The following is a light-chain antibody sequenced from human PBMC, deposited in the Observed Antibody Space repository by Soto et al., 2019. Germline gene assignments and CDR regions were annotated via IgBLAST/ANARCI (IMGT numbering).Light chain of an antibody. CDR1: SSNIANNA. J-gene: IGLJ2*01. V-gene: IGLV1-51*01. Sequence: QSVLTQPPSVSAASGQKVTISCSGSSSNIANNAVFWYQQFPGTTPNLLIYDNKKRPSGIPDRFSASRSGTSATLGITGLQTEDEADYYCQTWDSSLSAVVFGGGTKVTVL. CDR2: DNK. CDR3: QTWDSSLSAVV.